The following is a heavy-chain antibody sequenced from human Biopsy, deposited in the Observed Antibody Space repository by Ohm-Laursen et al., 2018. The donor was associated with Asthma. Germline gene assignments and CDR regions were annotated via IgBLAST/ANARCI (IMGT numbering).Heavy chain of an antibody. CDR3: ARDVMEWYLPAFDY. J-gene: IGHJ4*02. CDR1: GFTFSSYG. CDR2: IWYDGSIK. V-gene: IGHV3-30*19. Sequence: SLRLSCAASGFTFSSYGMHWVRQAPGKGLEWVAVIWYDGSIKYYADSVNGRFTVSRDDSKNTLYLQMNSLRPDDTAVYYCARDVMEWYLPAFDYWGQGTPVTVSS. D-gene: IGHD3-3*01.